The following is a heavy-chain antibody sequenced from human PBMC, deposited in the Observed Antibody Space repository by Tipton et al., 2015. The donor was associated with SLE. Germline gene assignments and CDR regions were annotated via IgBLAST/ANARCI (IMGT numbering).Heavy chain of an antibody. D-gene: IGHD6-19*01. CDR3: AKERQWLGSRHFDY. J-gene: IGHJ4*02. Sequence: SLRLSCAASGFTFSSYAMSWVRQAPGKGLEWVAVISYDGSNKYYADSVKGRFTISRDNSKNTLHLQMNSLRAEDTAVYYCAKERQWLGSRHFDYWGQGTLVTVSS. CDR1: GFTFSSYA. V-gene: IGHV3-30*18. CDR2: ISYDGSNK.